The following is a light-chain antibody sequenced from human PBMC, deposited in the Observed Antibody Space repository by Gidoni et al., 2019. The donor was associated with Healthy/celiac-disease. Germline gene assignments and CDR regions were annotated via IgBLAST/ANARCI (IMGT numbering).Light chain of an antibody. CDR2: GAS. J-gene: IGKJ1*01. CDR1: QGVSSSY. V-gene: IGKV3-20*01. Sequence: ASQGVSSSYLAWYQTKPGQAPRLLIYGASSRATGITDRFSGSGSGTDFTLTISRLEPEDFAVYYCQQYGSSPRTFGQGTKVEIK. CDR3: QQYGSSPRT.